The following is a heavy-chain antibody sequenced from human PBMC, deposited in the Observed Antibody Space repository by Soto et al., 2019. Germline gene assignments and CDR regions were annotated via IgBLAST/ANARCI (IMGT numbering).Heavy chain of an antibody. J-gene: IGHJ4*02. D-gene: IGHD3-3*01. CDR2: ISSSSSYI. CDR1: GFTFSSYS. Sequence: EVHLVESGGGLVKPGGSLRLSCAASGFTFSSYSMNWVRQAPGKGLEWVSSISSSSSYIYYADSVKGRFTISRDNAKNSLYLQMNSLRAEDTAVYYCARDEPIPYDFWSGYPLDYWGQGTLVTVSS. CDR3: ARDEPIPYDFWSGYPLDY. V-gene: IGHV3-21*01.